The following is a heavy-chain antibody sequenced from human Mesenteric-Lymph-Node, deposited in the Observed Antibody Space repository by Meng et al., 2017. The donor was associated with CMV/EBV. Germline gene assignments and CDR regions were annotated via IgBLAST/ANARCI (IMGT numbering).Heavy chain of an antibody. D-gene: IGHD2-2*03. CDR1: GFTFDDYA. V-gene: IGHV3-9*01. CDR3: ARESFRVDTVALPSPPPRFYYGMDV. J-gene: IGHJ6*02. Sequence: SLKISCAASGFTFDDYAMHWVRQAPGKGLEWVSGIGWNSGYIGYADSVKGRFTISRDNAKNSLYLQMNRLRAEDTALYYCARESFRVDTVALPSPPPRFYYGMDVWGQGTTVTVSS. CDR2: IGWNSGYI.